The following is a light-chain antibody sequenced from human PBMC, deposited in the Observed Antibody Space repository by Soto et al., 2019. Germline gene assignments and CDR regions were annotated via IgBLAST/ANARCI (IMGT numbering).Light chain of an antibody. V-gene: IGLV2-23*02. CDR2: EVS. Sequence: QSVLTQPASVSGSPGQSIAISCTGTSSNVGSYNLVSWYQQHPGKAPKLIIYEVSKRPSGISDRFSASKSGNTASLTISGLQSEDEADYYCCSYAGSSTLVFGGGTKVTVL. CDR1: SSNVGSYNL. J-gene: IGLJ2*01. CDR3: CSYAGSSTLV.